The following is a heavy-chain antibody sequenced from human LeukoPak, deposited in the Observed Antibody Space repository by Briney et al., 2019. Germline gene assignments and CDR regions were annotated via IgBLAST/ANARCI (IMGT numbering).Heavy chain of an antibody. J-gene: IGHJ4*02. CDR3: ATDLLRSYVDY. CDR1: GYTFTGYY. Sequence: ASVKVSCKASGYTFTGYYMHWVRQAPGQGLEWMGRINPNSGGTNYAQKFQGRVTMTEDTSTDTAYMELSSLRSEDTAVYYCATDLLRSYVDYWGQGTLVTVSS. D-gene: IGHD2-15*01. CDR2: INPNSGGT. V-gene: IGHV1-2*06.